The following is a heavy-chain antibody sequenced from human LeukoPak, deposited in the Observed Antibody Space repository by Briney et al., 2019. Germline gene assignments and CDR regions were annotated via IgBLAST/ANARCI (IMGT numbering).Heavy chain of an antibody. CDR2: IYHSGST. CDR3: ARHTHGGFGESSNWFDP. V-gene: IGHV4-30-2*01. J-gene: IGHJ5*02. Sequence: PSETLSLTCTVSGGSISSGGYYWSWIRQPPGKGLEWIGYIYHSGSTYYNPSLKSRVTIPVDRSKNQFSLKLSSVTAADTAVYYCARHTHGGFGESSNWFDPWGQGTLVTVSS. D-gene: IGHD3-10*01. CDR1: GGSISSGGYY.